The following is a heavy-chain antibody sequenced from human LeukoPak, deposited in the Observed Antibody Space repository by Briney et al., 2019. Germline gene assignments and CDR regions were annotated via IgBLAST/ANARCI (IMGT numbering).Heavy chain of an antibody. CDR2: ISRSGTTI. CDR1: GFTFSSYE. Sequence: PGGSLRLSCAASGFTFSSYEMNWVRQAPGRGLEWVSFISRSGTTIYYADSVKGRFTISRDNAKNSLHLQMNSLRAEDTAVYYCAREAYYYYYMDVWGKGTTVTVSS. V-gene: IGHV3-48*03. J-gene: IGHJ6*03. CDR3: AREAYYYYYMDV.